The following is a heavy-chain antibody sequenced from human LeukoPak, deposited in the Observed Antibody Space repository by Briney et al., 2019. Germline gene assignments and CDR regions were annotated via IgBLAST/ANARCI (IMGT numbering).Heavy chain of an antibody. CDR3: AREESSSSLGY. CDR2: FNQGGTL. Sequence: KPSETLSLTCTVSGGSISSYHWGWIRQPPGKGLEWIGEFNQGGTLNYNPSLKSRVTISVGTSTNHFSLKLSSVTAADTAVYYCAREESSSSLGYWGQGTLVTVSS. D-gene: IGHD6-6*01. J-gene: IGHJ4*02. CDR1: GGSISSYH. V-gene: IGHV4-59*12.